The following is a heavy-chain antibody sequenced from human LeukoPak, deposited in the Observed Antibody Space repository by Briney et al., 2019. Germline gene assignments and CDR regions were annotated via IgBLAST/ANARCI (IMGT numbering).Heavy chain of an antibody. J-gene: IGHJ4*02. D-gene: IGHD2-15*01. Sequence: ASVKVSCKASGYTFTSYYMHWVRQAPGQGLEWMGITNPSGGSTSYAQKFQGRVTMTRDMSTSTVYMELSSLRSEDTAVYYCARDLRSSGGYCSGGSCYRAPGGYWGQGTLVTVSS. CDR1: GYTFTSYY. V-gene: IGHV1-46*01. CDR3: ARDLRSSGGYCSGGSCYRAPGGY. CDR2: TNPSGGST.